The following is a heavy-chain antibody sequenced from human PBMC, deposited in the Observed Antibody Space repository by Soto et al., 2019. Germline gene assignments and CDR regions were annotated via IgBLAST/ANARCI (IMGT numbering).Heavy chain of an antibody. Sequence: GGSLRLSCAASGFTFSSYAMSWVRQAPGRGLEWVSAISGSGGSTYYADSVKGRFTISRDNSKNTLYLQMNSLRAEDTAVYYCAKAGFWSGHNYFDYWGQGTLVTVSS. V-gene: IGHV3-23*01. CDR3: AKAGFWSGHNYFDY. CDR1: GFTFSSYA. CDR2: ISGSGGST. D-gene: IGHD3-3*01. J-gene: IGHJ4*02.